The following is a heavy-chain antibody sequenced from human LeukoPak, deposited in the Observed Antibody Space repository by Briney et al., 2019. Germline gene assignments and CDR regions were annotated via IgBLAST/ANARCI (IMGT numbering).Heavy chain of an antibody. Sequence: SVKVSCKASGGTSSSYAISWVRQAPGQGLEWMGGIIPIFGTANYAQKFQGRVTITADESTSTAHMELSSLRSEDTAVYYCARGGRYCSSTSCYQGYYGMDVWGKGTTVTVSS. D-gene: IGHD2-2*01. CDR2: IIPIFGTA. J-gene: IGHJ6*04. CDR1: GGTSSSYA. V-gene: IGHV1-69*13. CDR3: ARGGRYCSSTSCYQGYYGMDV.